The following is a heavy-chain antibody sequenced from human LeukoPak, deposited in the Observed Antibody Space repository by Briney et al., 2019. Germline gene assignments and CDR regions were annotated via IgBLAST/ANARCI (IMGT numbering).Heavy chain of an antibody. CDR2: IYHSGTT. CDR1: GYSISSGYY. J-gene: IGHJ4*02. V-gene: IGHV4-38-2*02. Sequence: SETLSLTCTVSGYSISSGYYWGWVRQSPGKGLEWIGTIYHSGTTYYNPSIKSRLSISMDTSKNQFSLKLTSVTAADTAVYFCVRDLVVYGNIDYWGQGTVVTVSS. D-gene: IGHD2-8*02. CDR3: VRDLVVYGNIDY.